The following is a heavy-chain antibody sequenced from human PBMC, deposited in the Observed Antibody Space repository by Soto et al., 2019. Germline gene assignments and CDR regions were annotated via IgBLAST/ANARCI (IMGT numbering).Heavy chain of an antibody. CDR1: GFTFSSYD. CDR3: ARARRGYYASSGYYYFDY. V-gene: IGHV3-13*01. J-gene: IGHJ4*02. D-gene: IGHD3-22*01. Sequence: GGSLRLSCAASGFTFSSYDMHWVRQATGKGLEWVSAIGTAGETYYPGAVKGRFTITRENATNSFYLQMNSLRAEDTAVYYCARARRGYYASSGYYYFDYWGQGTLVTVSS. CDR2: IGTAGET.